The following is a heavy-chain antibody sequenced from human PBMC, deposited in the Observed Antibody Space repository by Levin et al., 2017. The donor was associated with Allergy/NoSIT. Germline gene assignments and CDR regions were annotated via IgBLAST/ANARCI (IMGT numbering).Heavy chain of an antibody. CDR1: GGSISSSSYY. D-gene: IGHD2-8*01. CDR3: ARLVDIVLMVYASGDDAFDI. V-gene: IGHV4-39*01. CDR2: TYYSGST. Sequence: SETLSLTCTVSGGSISSSSYYWGWIRQPPGKGLEWIGSTYYSGSTYYNPSLKSRVTISVDTSKNQFSLKLSSVTAADTAVYYCARLVDIVLMVYASGDDAFDIWGQGTMVTVSS. J-gene: IGHJ3*02.